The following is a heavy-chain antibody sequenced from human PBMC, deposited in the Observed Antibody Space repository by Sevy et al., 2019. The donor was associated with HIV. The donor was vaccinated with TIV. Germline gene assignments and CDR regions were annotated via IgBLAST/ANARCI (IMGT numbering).Heavy chain of an antibody. CDR2: INHSGST. CDR1: TGSFSGYY. CDR3: ATRRGHLSFDY. Sequence: SETLSLTCVVYTGSFSGYYWSWIRQPPGKGLEWIGEINHSGSTNYNPSLKSRVTISADRSKNQFSLKLSSVTAADTAVYYCATRRGHLSFDYWGQGTLVTVSS. J-gene: IGHJ4*02. V-gene: IGHV4-34*01.